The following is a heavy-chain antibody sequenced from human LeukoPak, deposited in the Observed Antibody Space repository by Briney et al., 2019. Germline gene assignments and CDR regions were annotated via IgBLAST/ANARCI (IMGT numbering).Heavy chain of an antibody. Sequence: GGSLRLSCAASGFTFSSYWMSWVRQAPGKGLEWVANIKQDGSEKYYVDSVKGRFTISRDNAKNSLYLQMNSLRAEDTAVYYCARGATWIQLWPVAKFDYWGQGTLVTVSS. J-gene: IGHJ4*02. D-gene: IGHD5-18*01. V-gene: IGHV3-7*01. CDR2: IKQDGSEK. CDR1: GFTFSSYW. CDR3: ARGATWIQLWPVAKFDY.